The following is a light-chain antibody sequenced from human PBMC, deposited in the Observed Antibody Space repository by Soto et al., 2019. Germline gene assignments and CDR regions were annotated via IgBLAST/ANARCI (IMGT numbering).Light chain of an antibody. CDR2: GAS. V-gene: IGKV3-20*01. CDR3: RPYDDSPPRYP. CDR1: QSVSSSN. Sequence: EIVLTQSPATLSLSPGERATLSCRASQSVSSSNLAWYQQKPGQAPRLVISGASSRAAGLPDRFSGSGSGTDFTLTISRLEPEDFAVYYCRPYDDSPPRYPFGQGTKLEIK. J-gene: IGKJ2*01.